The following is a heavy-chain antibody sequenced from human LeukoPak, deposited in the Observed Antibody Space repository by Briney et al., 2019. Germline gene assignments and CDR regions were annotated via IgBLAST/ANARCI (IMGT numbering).Heavy chain of an antibody. J-gene: IGHJ4*02. CDR3: ARRGSGYEFDY. Sequence: SETLSLTCTVSGGSISSYYWSWIRQPPGKGLEWIGYIYTSGSTNYNPSLKSRVTISVDTSKNQFSLKLSSVTAADTAVYYCARRGSGYEFDYWDQGTLVTVSS. D-gene: IGHD5-12*01. V-gene: IGHV4-4*09. CDR1: GGSISSYY. CDR2: IYTSGST.